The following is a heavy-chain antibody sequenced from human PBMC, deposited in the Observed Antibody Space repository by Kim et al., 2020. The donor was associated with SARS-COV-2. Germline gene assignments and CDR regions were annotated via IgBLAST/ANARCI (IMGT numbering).Heavy chain of an antibody. V-gene: IGHV1-69*13. J-gene: IGHJ2*01. CDR3: AREAATVTSFPLRYFDL. Sequence: SVKVSCKASGGTFSSYAISWVRQAPGQGLEWMGGIIPIFGTANYAQKFQGRVTITADESTSTAYMELSSLRSEDTAVYYCAREAATVTSFPLRYFDLWGRGTLVTVSS. D-gene: IGHD4-17*01. CDR1: GGTFSSYA. CDR2: IIPIFGTA.